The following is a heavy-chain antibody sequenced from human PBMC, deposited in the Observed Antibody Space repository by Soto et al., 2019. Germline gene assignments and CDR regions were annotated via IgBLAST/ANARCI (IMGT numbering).Heavy chain of an antibody. D-gene: IGHD6-19*01. V-gene: IGHV1-69*02. J-gene: IGHJ4*02. Sequence: QVQLVQSGAEVKKPGSSVKVSCKASGGTFSSYTISWVRQAPGQGLEWMGRIIPILGIANYAQKFQGRVTITADKSTSTAYMELSSLRSEDTAVYYCASSPGIAVAGSDYWGQGTLVTVSS. CDR1: GGTFSSYT. CDR3: ASSPGIAVAGSDY. CDR2: IIPILGIA.